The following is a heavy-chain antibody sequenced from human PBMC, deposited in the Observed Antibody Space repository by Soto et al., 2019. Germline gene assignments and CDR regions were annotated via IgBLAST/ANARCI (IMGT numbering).Heavy chain of an antibody. CDR3: VRYCSTTTCPFDY. Sequence: PSETLSLTCTFSVVSISSGGSYWGWIRQPPGKGLEWIGYIYYSGNTYFNPSLKSRVTLSVDTSKNQFSLNLSSVTAADTAVYYCVRYCSTTTCPFDYWGQGTLVTVSS. CDR2: IYYSGNT. V-gene: IGHV4-30-4*01. CDR1: VVSISSGGSY. J-gene: IGHJ4*02. D-gene: IGHD2-2*01.